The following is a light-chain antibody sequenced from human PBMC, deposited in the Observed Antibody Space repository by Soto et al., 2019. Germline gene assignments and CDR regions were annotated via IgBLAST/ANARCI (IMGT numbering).Light chain of an antibody. J-gene: IGLJ1*01. CDR3: SSYTTDSTYV. CDR1: SSDVSGYNY. CDR2: DVS. V-gene: IGLV2-14*01. Sequence: QSALTQPASVSGSPGQSITISCTGTSSDVSGYNYVSWYQEHPGKAPKLMIYDVSNRPSGVSNRFSGSKSGNTASLTISGLQAEDEADYYCSSYTTDSTYVFGTGTKVTVL.